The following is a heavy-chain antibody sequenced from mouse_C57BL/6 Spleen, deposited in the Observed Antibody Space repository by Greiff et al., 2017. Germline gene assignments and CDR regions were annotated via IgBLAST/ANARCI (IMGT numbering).Heavy chain of an antibody. D-gene: IGHD1-1*01. V-gene: IGHV1-64*01. CDR1: GYTFTSYW. CDR2: IHPNSGST. Sequence: QVQLQQPGAELVKPGASVKLSCKASGYTFTSYWMHWVKQRPGQGLEWIGMIHPNSGSTNYNEKFKSKATLAVAKSSSTAYMQLSSLTSEDSAVYDCAIWLITTPYYAMGDWGQGTSVTVSS. CDR3: AIWLITTPYYAMGD. J-gene: IGHJ4*01.